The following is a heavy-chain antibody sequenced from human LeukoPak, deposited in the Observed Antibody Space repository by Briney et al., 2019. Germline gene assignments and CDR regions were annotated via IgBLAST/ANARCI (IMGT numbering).Heavy chain of an antibody. CDR3: ARAGFGSGWHYFDY. Sequence: SETLSLTCTVSGGSISTYHWSWIRQPPGQGLEWIGYIFNIGSTNYNPSLKSRVSMSVDTSKNQYSLRLISVTAADTAVYYCARAGFGSGWHYFDYWGRGILVSVSS. V-gene: IGHV4-59*12. CDR1: GGSISTYH. CDR2: IFNIGST. J-gene: IGHJ4*01. D-gene: IGHD6-19*01.